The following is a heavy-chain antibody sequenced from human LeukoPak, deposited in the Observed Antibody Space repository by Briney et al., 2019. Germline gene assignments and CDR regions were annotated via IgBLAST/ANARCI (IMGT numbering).Heavy chain of an antibody. CDR2: MHPNSGKT. CDR3: ARGEFYGSGSSYFDY. Sequence: SGKLSCKASGSTFTSYDVNWGRQATRHGLEWMGWMHPNSGKTVYAQKFQGRVTMTRNTSISTTYMELSSLTCEDPTVYYCARGEFYGSGSSYFDYWGQGTLVTVSS. CDR1: GSTFTSYD. J-gene: IGHJ4*02. D-gene: IGHD3-10*01. V-gene: IGHV1-8*01.